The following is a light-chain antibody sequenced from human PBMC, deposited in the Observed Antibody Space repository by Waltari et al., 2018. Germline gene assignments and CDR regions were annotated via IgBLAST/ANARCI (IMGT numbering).Light chain of an antibody. J-gene: IGKJ1*01. CDR3: QQYNSYSWT. CDR2: KTS. CDR1: HSVRTY. V-gene: IGKV1-5*03. Sequence: DIQMTQSPSTLSASVGDRVTITCRASHSVRTYLAWYQQKPGKAPKLLIYKTSTLESGVPSRFSGSGSVTEFTLTISSLQPDDFATYYCQQYNSYSWTFGQGTEVDIK.